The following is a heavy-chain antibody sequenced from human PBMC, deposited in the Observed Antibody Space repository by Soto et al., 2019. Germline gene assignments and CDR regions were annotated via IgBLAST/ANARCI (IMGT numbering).Heavy chain of an antibody. J-gene: IGHJ4*02. Sequence: EVQLVESGGGLVKPGGSLRLSCAASGFNFRTTWMAWVRQAPGKGLEWVGRIKSKSAGETTDYADPVKGRFTISRDDSKDTLYLHMDSLETGDTAVYYCSTGSPFSGSVFDYWGQGTLVTVSS. CDR3: STGSPFSGSVFDY. CDR1: GFNFRTTW. D-gene: IGHD1-26*01. V-gene: IGHV3-15*05. CDR2: IKSKSAGETT.